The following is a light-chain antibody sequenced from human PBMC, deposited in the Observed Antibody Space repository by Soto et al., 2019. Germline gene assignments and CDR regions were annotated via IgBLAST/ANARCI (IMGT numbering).Light chain of an antibody. CDR1: SGDVGGYYY. V-gene: IGLV2-14*01. Sequence: QSGLTQPASVSGSPGQSITISCTGTSGDVGGYYYVSWYQQLPGKAPKLMISEVSNRPSGVSNRFSGSKSGNTASLTISGLQAEDEADYYCSSYTAGGTIFGTGTKVTVL. J-gene: IGLJ1*01. CDR2: EVS. CDR3: SSYTAGGTI.